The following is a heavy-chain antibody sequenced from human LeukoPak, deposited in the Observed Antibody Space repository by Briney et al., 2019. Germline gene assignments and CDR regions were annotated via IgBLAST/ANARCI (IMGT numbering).Heavy chain of an antibody. CDR2: IYTSGST. CDR3: ARDSSGWYRFDY. J-gene: IGHJ4*02. V-gene: IGHV4-4*07. CDR1: GGSISSYY. Sequence: SETLSLTCIVSGGSISSYYWSRIRQPAGKGLEWIGRIYTSGSTNYNPSLKSQVTMSVDTSKNQFSLKLSSVTAADTAVYYCARDSSGWYRFDYWGQGTLVTVSS. D-gene: IGHD6-19*01.